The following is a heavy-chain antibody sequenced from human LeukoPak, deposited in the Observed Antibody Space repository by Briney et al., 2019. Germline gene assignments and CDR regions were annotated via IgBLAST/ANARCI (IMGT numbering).Heavy chain of an antibody. J-gene: IGHJ6*03. CDR2: IKSKTDGGTT. Sequence: TGGSLRLSCAASGFTFSNAWMSWVRQAPGKGLEWVGRIKSKTDGGTTDYAAPVKGRFTISRNDSKNTLYLQMNSLKTEDTAVYYCTTVSSSGSSWYLMERYYYYMDVWGKGTTVTISS. CDR3: TTVSSSGSSWYLMERYYYYMDV. V-gene: IGHV3-15*01. D-gene: IGHD6-13*01. CDR1: GFTFSNAW.